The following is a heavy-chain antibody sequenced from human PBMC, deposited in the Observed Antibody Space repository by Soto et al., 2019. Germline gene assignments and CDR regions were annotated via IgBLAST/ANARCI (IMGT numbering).Heavy chain of an antibody. CDR3: VSGGGSSWYFEY. V-gene: IGHV1-3*01. D-gene: IGHD6-13*01. Sequence: QVQLVQSGAEVKKPGASVKVSCKASGYTFTSYGLHWVRQAPGQGLEWMGWINAGNGNTKYSQKFQGRVTITRDTSASTAYMELSSLRSEDTAVYYCVSGGGSSWYFEYWGQGTLVTVSS. J-gene: IGHJ4*02. CDR1: GYTFTSYG. CDR2: INAGNGNT.